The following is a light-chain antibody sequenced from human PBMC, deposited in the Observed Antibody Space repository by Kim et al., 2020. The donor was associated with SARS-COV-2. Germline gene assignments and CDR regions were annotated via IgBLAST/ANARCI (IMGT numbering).Light chain of an antibody. CDR3: QSYDDNIQV. Sequence: GRPVTISGTRSSGSIASNYVQWYQQRSGSVPTTLIYEDDQRSSGVPDRFSGSIDRSSNSASLSISGLKTEDEADYYCQSYDDNIQVFGGGTQLTVL. V-gene: IGLV6-57*03. J-gene: IGLJ3*02. CDR2: EDD. CDR1: SGSIASNY.